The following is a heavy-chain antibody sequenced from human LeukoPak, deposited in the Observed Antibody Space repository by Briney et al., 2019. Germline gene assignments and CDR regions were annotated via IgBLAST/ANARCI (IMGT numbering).Heavy chain of an antibody. J-gene: IGHJ3*02. D-gene: IGHD5-18*01. V-gene: IGHV3-48*01. Sequence: GGSLRLSCAASGFTFSTYGMHWVRQAPGKGLEWVSYISSSSSTIYYADSVKGRFTISRDNAKNSLYLQMNSLRAEDTAVYYCARVEYSYGPGHAFDIWGQGTMVTVSS. CDR2: ISSSSSTI. CDR1: GFTFSTYG. CDR3: ARVEYSYGPGHAFDI.